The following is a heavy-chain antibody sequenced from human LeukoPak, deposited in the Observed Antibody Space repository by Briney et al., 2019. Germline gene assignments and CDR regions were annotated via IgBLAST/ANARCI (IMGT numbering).Heavy chain of an antibody. CDR1: SGSISNYY. J-gene: IGHJ1*01. Sequence: TSETLSLTCTVSSGSISNYYWSWIRQPAGKGLEWIGRISSSGNTDYNPSLKSRLTMSVDMSKNQFSLKLNSVTAADTAVYYCAREGRSSTPGYWGQGTLVTVSS. CDR2: ISSSGNT. V-gene: IGHV4-4*07. CDR3: AREGRSSTPGY. D-gene: IGHD2-15*01.